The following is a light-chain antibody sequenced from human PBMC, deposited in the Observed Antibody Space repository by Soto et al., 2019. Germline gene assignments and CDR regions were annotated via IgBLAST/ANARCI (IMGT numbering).Light chain of an antibody. CDR2: INYDGTH. CDR1: SGYSTYA. V-gene: IGLV4-69*01. J-gene: IGLJ3*02. Sequence: QLVLTQSPSASASLGASVKLTCTLSSGYSTYAIAWHQQQSEKGPRFLMKINYDGTHSTGDGFFDRFSGSSSGAERHLTISSLQSEDEADYYCQSLGTGIQVFGGGTKLTVL. CDR3: QSLGTGIQV.